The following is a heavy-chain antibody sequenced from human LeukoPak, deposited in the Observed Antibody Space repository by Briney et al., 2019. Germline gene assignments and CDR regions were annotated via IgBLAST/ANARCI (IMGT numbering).Heavy chain of an antibody. CDR1: GFTFSSYA. V-gene: IGHV3-23*01. Sequence: PGGSLRLSCAASGFTFSSYAMSWVRQAPGKGLEWVSAISGSGGSTYYADSVKGRFTISRDNSKNTLYLQMNSLRAEDTAVYYCAKDQFPSYCSSTSCYLSGRYYGMDVWGQGTTVTVSS. CDR2: ISGSGGST. J-gene: IGHJ6*02. D-gene: IGHD2-2*01. CDR3: AKDQFPSYCSSTSCYLSGRYYGMDV.